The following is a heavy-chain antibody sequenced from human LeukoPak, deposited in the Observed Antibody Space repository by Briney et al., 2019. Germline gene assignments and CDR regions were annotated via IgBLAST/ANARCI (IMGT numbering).Heavy chain of an antibody. J-gene: IGHJ3*02. D-gene: IGHD6-6*01. CDR2: ISAYNGNT. CDR3: ARVRAARPTNDAFDI. CDR1: GYTFTSYG. Sequence: ASVKVSCKASGYTFTSYGISWVRQAPGQGLEWMGWISAYNGNTNYAQKLQGRVTMTTDTSTSTAYMELRSLRSEDTAVYYCARVRAARPTNDAFDIWGQGTMVTVSS. V-gene: IGHV1-18*01.